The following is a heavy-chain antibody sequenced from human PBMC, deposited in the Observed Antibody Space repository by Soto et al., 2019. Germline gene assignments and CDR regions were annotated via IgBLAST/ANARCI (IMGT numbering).Heavy chain of an antibody. D-gene: IGHD2-2*01. CDR3: ARVPDR. CDR1: GGSIRSPNFS. V-gene: IGHV4-31*03. Sequence: SETLSLTCTVIGGSIRSPNFSWSWIRQHPGKGPEWIGNIYYNGTTTYSPSLESRLTISLDPSKNQFSLTLKSVTAADTAVYYCARVPDRWGQGTLVTVSS. CDR2: IYYNGTT. J-gene: IGHJ5*02.